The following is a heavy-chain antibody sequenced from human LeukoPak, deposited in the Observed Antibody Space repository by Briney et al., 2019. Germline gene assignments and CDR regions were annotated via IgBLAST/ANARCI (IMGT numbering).Heavy chain of an antibody. D-gene: IGHD4/OR15-4a*01. CDR1: RLAFSNYG. CDR3: AKEGRYGDYFDY. J-gene: IGHJ4*02. Sequence: GRSLRLSCAASRLAFSNYGIYWVRQAPGKGLEWVAVISNDGSDKYCADSVKGRFTISRDNSNKTVYLQMNSLRAEDTAVYYCAKEGRYGDYFDYWGQGTLVTVSS. CDR2: ISNDGSDK. V-gene: IGHV3-30*18.